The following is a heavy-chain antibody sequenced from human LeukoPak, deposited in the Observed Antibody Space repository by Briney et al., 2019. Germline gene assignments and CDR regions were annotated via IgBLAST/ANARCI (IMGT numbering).Heavy chain of an antibody. CDR3: AREFGAKSWNARFDY. D-gene: IGHD1-1*01. V-gene: IGHV1-2*02. CDR2: INPNSGGT. J-gene: IGHJ4*02. CDR1: GYTFTGYY. Sequence: GASVKVSCKASGYTFTGYYMHWVRQAPGQGLEWMGWINPNSGGTNYAQKFQGRVTMTRDTSISTAYMELSRLRSDDTAVYYCAREFGAKSWNARFDYWGQGTLVTVSS.